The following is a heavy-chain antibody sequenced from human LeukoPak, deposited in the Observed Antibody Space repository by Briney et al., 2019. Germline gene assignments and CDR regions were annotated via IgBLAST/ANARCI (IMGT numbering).Heavy chain of an antibody. D-gene: IGHD1-26*01. CDR2: INHSGST. CDR3: ARSPSGTYFGWFDP. J-gene: IGHJ5*02. Sequence: SETLFLTCGVYTGSFSDYYWTWFRQSPEKGLEWIGEINHSGSTKYNPFLKSRVTISVDTSKKQFALNLTSVTAADMAVYYCARSPSGTYFGWFDPWGQGTLVTVSS. V-gene: IGHV4-34*01. CDR1: TGSFSDYY.